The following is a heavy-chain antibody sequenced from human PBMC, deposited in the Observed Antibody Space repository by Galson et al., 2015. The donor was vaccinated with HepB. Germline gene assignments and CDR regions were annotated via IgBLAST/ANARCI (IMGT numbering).Heavy chain of an antibody. CDR3: VKAPYSSSWYYYYGMDV. V-gene: IGHV3-64D*06. D-gene: IGHD6-13*01. Sequence: SLRLSCAASGFTFSSYAMHWVRQAPGKGLEYVSAISSNGGSTYYADSVKGRFTISRDNSKNTLYLQMSSLRAEDTAVYYCVKAPYSSSWYYYYGMDVWGQRTTVTVSS. J-gene: IGHJ6*02. CDR1: GFTFSSYA. CDR2: ISSNGGST.